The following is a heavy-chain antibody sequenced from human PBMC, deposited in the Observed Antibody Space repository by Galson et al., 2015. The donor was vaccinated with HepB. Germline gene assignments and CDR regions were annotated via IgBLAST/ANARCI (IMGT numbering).Heavy chain of an antibody. V-gene: IGHV1-3*01. CDR3: ARNYYDSSGYPWWFDP. CDR1: GYTFTSYA. J-gene: IGHJ5*02. D-gene: IGHD3-22*01. Sequence: SVKVSCKASGYTFTSYAMHWVRQAPGQRLEWMGWINAGNGNTKYSQKFQGRVTITRDTSASTAYMELSSLRSEDTAVYYCARNYYDSSGYPWWFDPWGQGTLVTVSS. CDR2: INAGNGNT.